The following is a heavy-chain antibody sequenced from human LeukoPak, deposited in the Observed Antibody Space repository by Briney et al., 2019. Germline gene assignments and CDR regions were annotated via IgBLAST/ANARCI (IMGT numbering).Heavy chain of an antibody. Sequence: SVKVSCKASGGTFRSNAISWVRQAPGQGLEWMGGFDPEDGETIYAQKFQGRVTMTEDTSTDTAYMELSSLRSEDTAVYYCAKLRQWLVRGYYYYGMDVWGQGTTVTVSS. J-gene: IGHJ6*02. CDR1: GGTFRSNA. CDR3: AKLRQWLVRGYYYYGMDV. V-gene: IGHV1-24*01. D-gene: IGHD6-19*01. CDR2: FDPEDGET.